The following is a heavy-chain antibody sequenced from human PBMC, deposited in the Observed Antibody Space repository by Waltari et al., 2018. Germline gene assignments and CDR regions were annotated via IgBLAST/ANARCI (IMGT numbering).Heavy chain of an antibody. CDR3: TRTRGKVAATDY. CDR2: TYYRSQWYH. CDR1: GDSVPSSSAA. Sequence: QVQLQQSGPGLVKPSQTLSLTCAISGDSVPSSSAAWNWIRQSPSRGLEWLGRTYYRSQWYHDYAVFVKSRITINPDTSKNQFSLQLNSVTPEDTAVYYCTRTRGKVAATDYWGQGTLDTVSS. D-gene: IGHD6-13*01. J-gene: IGHJ4*02. V-gene: IGHV6-1*01.